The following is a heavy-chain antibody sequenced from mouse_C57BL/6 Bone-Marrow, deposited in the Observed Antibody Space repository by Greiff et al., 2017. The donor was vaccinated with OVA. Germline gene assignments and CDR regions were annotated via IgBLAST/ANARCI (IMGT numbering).Heavy chain of an antibody. D-gene: IGHD2-5*01. Sequence: VQLQQSGPGLVQPSQSLSITCTASGFSLTSYGVHWVRQSPGQGLEWLGVIWSGGSTAYNAAFISSLSISKDNSKSQVFFKMHSLQADDTAIYYCARNTDYSNYDAMANWGQGTSVTVSS. CDR2: IWSGGST. V-gene: IGHV2-2*01. J-gene: IGHJ4*01. CDR3: ARNTDYSNYDAMAN. CDR1: GFSLTSYG.